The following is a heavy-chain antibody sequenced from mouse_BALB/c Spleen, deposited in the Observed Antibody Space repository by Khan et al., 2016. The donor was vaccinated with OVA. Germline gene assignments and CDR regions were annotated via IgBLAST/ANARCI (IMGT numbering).Heavy chain of an antibody. Sequence: QIQLVQSGPELKKPGETVKISCKASGYTFTNYGVNWVKQAPEKGLKWMGWINTNTGETTYGDDFKGRFAFSLETSASTAYLQINRLKNEDMAKYFCARSREVLLNGGYFDVWGAGTTVTVSS. CDR1: GYTFTNYG. CDR2: INTNTGET. J-gene: IGHJ1*01. V-gene: IGHV9-1*02. CDR3: ARSREVLLNGGYFDV.